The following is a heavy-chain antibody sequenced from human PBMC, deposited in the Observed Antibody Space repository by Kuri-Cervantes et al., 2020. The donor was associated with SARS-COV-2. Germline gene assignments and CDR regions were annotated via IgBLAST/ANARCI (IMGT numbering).Heavy chain of an antibody. Sequence: GGSLRLSCAASGFTFSSYGMNWVRQAPGKGLEWVSYISSSSSTIYYADSVKGRFTISRDNAKNSLYLQMNSLRAEDTAVYYCARVHKAGATYYYYYMDVWGKGTTVTVSS. V-gene: IGHV3-48*04. CDR3: ARVHKAGATYYYYYMDV. CDR2: ISSSSSTI. J-gene: IGHJ6*03. CDR1: GFTFSSYG. D-gene: IGHD1-26*01.